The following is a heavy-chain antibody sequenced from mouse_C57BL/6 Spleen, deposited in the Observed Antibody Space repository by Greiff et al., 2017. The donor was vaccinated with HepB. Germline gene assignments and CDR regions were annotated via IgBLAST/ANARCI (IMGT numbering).Heavy chain of an antibody. Sequence: EVKLMESGPGLVKPSQSLSLTCSVTGYSITSGYYWNWIRQFPGNKLEWMGYISYDGSNNYNPSLKNRISITRDTSKNQFFLKLNSVTTEDTATYYCARRGGSPYYAMDYWGQGTSVTVSS. V-gene: IGHV3-6*01. CDR2: ISYDGSN. D-gene: IGHD1-1*02. CDR3: ARRGGSPYYAMDY. J-gene: IGHJ4*01. CDR1: GYSITSGYY.